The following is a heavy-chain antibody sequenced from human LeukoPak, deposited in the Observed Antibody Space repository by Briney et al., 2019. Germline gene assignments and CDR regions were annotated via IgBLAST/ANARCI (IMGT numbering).Heavy chain of an antibody. D-gene: IGHD3-10*01. CDR2: ISSSGSTI. CDR3: ARDRILWFGEPLYGMDV. Sequence: AGGSLRLSCAASGFTFSSYEMNWVRQAPGKGLEWVSYISSSGSTIYYADSVKGRFTISRDNAKNSLYLQMNSLRAEDTAVYYCARDRILWFGEPLYGMDVWGKGTTVTVSS. CDR1: GFTFSSYE. V-gene: IGHV3-48*03. J-gene: IGHJ6*04.